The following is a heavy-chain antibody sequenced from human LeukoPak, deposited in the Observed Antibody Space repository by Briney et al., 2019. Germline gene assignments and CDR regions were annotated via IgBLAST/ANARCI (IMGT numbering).Heavy chain of an antibody. V-gene: IGHV6-1*01. Sequence: SQTLSLTCAIPGDSVSSNSVAWNWIRQSPSRGLEWLGRPYYRSKWYNDYAVSVKGRITINPDTSKNQFSLQLNSVTPEDTAVYYCAGGVYRSSWYYFDYWGQGTLVTVSS. J-gene: IGHJ4*02. CDR2: PYYRSKWYN. CDR3: AGGVYRSSWYYFDY. D-gene: IGHD6-13*01. CDR1: GDSVSSNSVA.